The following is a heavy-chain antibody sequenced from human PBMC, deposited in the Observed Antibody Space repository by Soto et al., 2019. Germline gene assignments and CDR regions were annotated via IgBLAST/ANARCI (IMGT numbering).Heavy chain of an antibody. CDR1: GFTVSSNY. CDR2: IYSGGST. CDR3: ASGIVATTTDVGVDY. Sequence: GGSLRLSCAASGFTVSSNYMSWVRQAPGKGLEWVSVIYSGGSTYYADSVKGRFTISRDNSKNTLYLQMNSLRAEDTAVYYCASGIVATTTDVGVDYWGQGTLVTVSS. V-gene: IGHV3-53*01. J-gene: IGHJ4*02. D-gene: IGHD5-12*01.